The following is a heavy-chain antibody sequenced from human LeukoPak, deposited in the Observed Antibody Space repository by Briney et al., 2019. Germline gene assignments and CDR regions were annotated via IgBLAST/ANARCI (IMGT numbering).Heavy chain of an antibody. CDR3: ARQEGTTIIV. J-gene: IGHJ4*02. CDR2: IDPSDSYT. D-gene: IGHD3-22*01. CDR1: GYSFTSYW. Sequence: GESLKISCKGSGYSFTSYWIGWVRQMPGKGLEWMGRIDPSDSYTNYSPSSQGHVTMSLDKFSSTAYLQWSSLKASDTAMYYCARQEGTTIIVWGQGTLVAVSS. V-gene: IGHV5-10-1*01.